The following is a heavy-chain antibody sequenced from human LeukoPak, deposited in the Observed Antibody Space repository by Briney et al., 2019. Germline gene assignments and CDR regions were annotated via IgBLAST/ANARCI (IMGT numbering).Heavy chain of an antibody. CDR2: IYPGDSDT. CDR1: GYSFTTYW. Sequence: GESLKISCKVSGYSFTTYWIGWVRQMPGKGLEWMGIIYPGDSDTKYSPSFQGQVTISADKSISTAYLQWSSLKASDTAMYYCARHRAAAPGNGYYYSMDVWGRGTTVTVSS. V-gene: IGHV5-51*01. J-gene: IGHJ6*03. D-gene: IGHD6-13*01. CDR3: ARHRAAAPGNGYYYSMDV.